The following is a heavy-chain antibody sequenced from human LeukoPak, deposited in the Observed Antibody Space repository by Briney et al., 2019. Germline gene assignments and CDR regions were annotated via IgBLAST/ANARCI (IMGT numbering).Heavy chain of an antibody. V-gene: IGHV3-11*01. CDR1: GFTFSDYY. CDR2: ISSSGSTI. J-gene: IGHJ6*02. CDR3: ARDRIPPYYYYYYGMDV. Sequence: GGSLRLSCAASGFTFSDYYMSWIRQAPGKGLEWVSYISSSGSTIYYADSVKGRFTISRDNAKNSQYLQMNSLRAEDTAVYYCARDRIPPYYYYYYGMDVWGQGTTVTVSS.